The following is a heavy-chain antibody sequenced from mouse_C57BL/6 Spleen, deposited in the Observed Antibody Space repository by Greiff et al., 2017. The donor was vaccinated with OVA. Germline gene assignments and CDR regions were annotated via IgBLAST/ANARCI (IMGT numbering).Heavy chain of an antibody. J-gene: IGHJ3*01. Sequence: VQLQESGPELVKPGASVKISCKASGYTFTDYYINWVKQRPGQGLEWIGWIFPGSGSTYYNEKFKGKATLTVDKSSSTAYMLLSSLTSEDSAVYFCAREGLPGQAWFAYWGQGTLVTVSA. CDR2: IFPGSGST. CDR3: AREGLPGQAWFAY. D-gene: IGHD3-1*01. V-gene: IGHV1-75*01. CDR1: GYTFTDYY.